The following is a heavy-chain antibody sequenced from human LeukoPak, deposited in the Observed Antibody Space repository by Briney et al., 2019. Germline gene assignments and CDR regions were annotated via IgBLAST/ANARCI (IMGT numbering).Heavy chain of an antibody. CDR3: ANIDY. CDR2: ISWNSGSI. Sequence: GGSLRLSCAASGFTFSSYSMNWVRQAPGKGPEWVSGISWNSGSIGYADSVKGRFTISRDNAKNSLYLQMNSLRAEDTALYYCANIDYWGQGTLVTVSS. CDR1: GFTFSSYS. J-gene: IGHJ4*02. V-gene: IGHV3-9*01.